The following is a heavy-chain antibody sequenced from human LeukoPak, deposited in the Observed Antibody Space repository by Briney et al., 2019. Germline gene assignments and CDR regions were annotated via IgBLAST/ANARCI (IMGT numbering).Heavy chain of an antibody. CDR2: ITSDGTAT. J-gene: IGHJ4*02. CDR3: ARGYNYANDFDS. D-gene: IGHD5-24*01. V-gene: IGHV3-74*01. CDR1: GFTFSSYW. Sequence: PGGSLRLSCAASGFTFSSYWMHWVRQAPGKGLVWVSRITSDGTATTYADSVKGRFTISRDNAKNTLYLQMNSQRVEDTALYYCARGYNYANDFDSWGQGTLVSVSS.